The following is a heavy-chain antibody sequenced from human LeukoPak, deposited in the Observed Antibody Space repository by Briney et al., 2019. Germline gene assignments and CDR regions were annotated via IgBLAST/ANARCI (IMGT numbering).Heavy chain of an antibody. CDR1: GYTFTGYG. CDR3: ARDLRSEWLRFSYYYGIGV. V-gene: IGHV1-18*01. CDR2: ISAYNGNT. D-gene: IGHD5-12*01. J-gene: IGHJ6*02. Sequence: ASVKVSCKASGYTFTGYGISWVRQAPGQGLEWMGWISAYNGNTNYAQKLQGRVTMTTDTSTSTAYMELRSLRSDDTAVYYCARDLRSEWLRFSYYYGIGVWGQGTTVTVSS.